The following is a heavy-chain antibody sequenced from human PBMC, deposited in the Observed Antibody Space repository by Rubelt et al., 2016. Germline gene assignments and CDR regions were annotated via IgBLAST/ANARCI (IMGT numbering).Heavy chain of an antibody. CDR1: GGSFSGYY. V-gene: IGHV4-34*01. CDR3: ARGRRGSSSWLGRDYYGMDV. D-gene: IGHD6-13*01. J-gene: IGHJ6*02. Sequence: QVQLQQWGAGLLKPSETLSLTCAVYGGSFSGYYWSWIRQPPGKGLEWIGEINHSGSTNYNPSLKSRVTKSVYPSNNQFSLKLSSGTAADTAVYYCARGRRGSSSWLGRDYYGMDVWGQGTTVTVSS. CDR2: INHSGST.